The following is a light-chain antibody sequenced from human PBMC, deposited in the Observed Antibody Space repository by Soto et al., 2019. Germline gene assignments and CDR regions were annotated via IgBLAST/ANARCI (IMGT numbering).Light chain of an antibody. CDR1: QTLSDNY. V-gene: IGKV3D-20*02. CDR2: GVS. J-gene: IGKJ5*01. CDR3: QQRSVWPPIT. Sequence: EIVLTQSPVTLSLSPGERATLSCRASQTLSDNYLAWYQQKPGQAPRLLMYGVSSRATGTPDRFGGSRSGTEFTLTINSLEPEDFAVYYCQQRSVWPPITFGQGTRLEIK.